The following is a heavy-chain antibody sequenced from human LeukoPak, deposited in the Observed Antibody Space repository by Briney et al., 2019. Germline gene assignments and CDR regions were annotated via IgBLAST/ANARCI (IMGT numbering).Heavy chain of an antibody. V-gene: IGHV3-7*03. J-gene: IGHJ4*02. D-gene: IGHD3-22*01. CDR1: GFTFSRHW. CDR2: IKHDGSEK. CDR3: ATPLDYYDRSDSHQGGD. Sequence: PGGSLRLSCAASGFTFSRHWMTWVRQAPGKGLEWVANIKHDGSEKNYVDSVKGRFTISRDNAKNSLYLQMNSLRAEGTAVYYCATPLDYYDRSDSHQGGDWGQGTLVTVSS.